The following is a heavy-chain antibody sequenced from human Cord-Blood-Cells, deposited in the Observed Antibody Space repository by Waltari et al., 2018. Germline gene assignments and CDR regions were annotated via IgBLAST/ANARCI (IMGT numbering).Heavy chain of an antibody. CDR3: ALFRTGTMFGSGMDV. D-gene: IGHD1-7*01. J-gene: IGHJ6*02. V-gene: IGHV1-3*01. CDR1: GYTFTSYA. Sequence: QVQLVQSGAEVKKPGASVKVSCKASGYTFTSYAMHWVGQAPGQRLEWMGWINAGNVNTNYSQKFQVRVTITRDTSASAAYMERSSLRSEDTAVYYCALFRTGTMFGSGMDVWGQGTTVTVSS. CDR2: INAGNVNT.